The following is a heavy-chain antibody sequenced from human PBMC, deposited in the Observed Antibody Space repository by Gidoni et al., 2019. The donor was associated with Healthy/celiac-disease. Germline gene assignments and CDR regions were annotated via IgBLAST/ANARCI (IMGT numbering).Heavy chain of an antibody. CDR1: GGSISRGSYY. J-gene: IGHJ5*02. CDR2: IYTSGST. Sequence: QVQLQESGPGLVKPSQTLSLTCTVSGGSISRGSYYWSWIRQPAGKGLEWIGRIYTSGSTNYNPSLKSRVTISVDTSKNQFSLKLSSVTAADTAVYYCARVTCIAAAGWVCWFDPWGQGTLVTVSS. V-gene: IGHV4-61*02. D-gene: IGHD6-13*01. CDR3: ARVTCIAAAGWVCWFDP.